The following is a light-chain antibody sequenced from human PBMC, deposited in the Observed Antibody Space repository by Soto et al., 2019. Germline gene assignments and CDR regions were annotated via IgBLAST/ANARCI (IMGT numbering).Light chain of an antibody. Sequence: DIKITQSPSALTASVGDRVTITCRASQSVNSWVAWYQQKSGKAPNLLIYRASTLENGVPLRFSGSGSETEFTLTISSLQPEDSATYYCQQYKTYWTFGQGTKVDIK. J-gene: IGKJ1*01. V-gene: IGKV1-5*03. CDR1: QSVNSW. CDR2: RAS. CDR3: QQYKTYWT.